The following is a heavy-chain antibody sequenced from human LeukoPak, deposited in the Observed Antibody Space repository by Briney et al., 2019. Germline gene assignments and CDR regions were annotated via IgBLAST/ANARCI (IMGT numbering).Heavy chain of an antibody. CDR3: ARGEAAVIPWFDP. CDR1: GDSIIYGGYY. Sequence: SQTLSLTCTVYGDSIIYGGYYWSWIRQPPGKGLEWIGYIYYSGTTHYNPSLKGRLTMSVDTSKNQFSLKLSSVTAADTAVYYCARGEAAVIPWFDPWGQGTLVTVSS. CDR2: IYYSGTT. J-gene: IGHJ5*02. V-gene: IGHV4-31*03. D-gene: IGHD2/OR15-2a*01.